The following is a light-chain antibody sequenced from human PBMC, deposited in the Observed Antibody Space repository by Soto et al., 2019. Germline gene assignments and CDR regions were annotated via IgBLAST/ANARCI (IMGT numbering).Light chain of an antibody. CDR2: GAS. CDR3: QQYDNLPLT. CDR1: QSVSSDY. Sequence: EIVLTQSPGTLSLSPGATATLSCRASQSVSSDYLAWFQQKSGQAPRLLIYGASSRATGIPDRFSGSGSGTDFTLTITRLEPEDFAVYFCQQYDNLPLTFGPGTKVDIK. V-gene: IGKV3-20*01. J-gene: IGKJ3*01.